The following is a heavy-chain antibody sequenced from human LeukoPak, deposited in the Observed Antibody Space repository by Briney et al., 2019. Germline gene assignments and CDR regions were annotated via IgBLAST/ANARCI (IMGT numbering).Heavy chain of an antibody. J-gene: IGHJ5*02. D-gene: IGHD2-2*01. Sequence: SETLSLTCTVSGGSISTSNYYWGWIRQPPGKGLEWIGSIYYSGSTNYNPSLKSRVTISVDTSKNQFSLKLSSVTAADTAVYYCAREGAPAHWFDPWGQGTLVTVSS. V-gene: IGHV4-39*07. CDR3: AREGAPAHWFDP. CDR1: GGSISTSNYY. CDR2: IYYSGST.